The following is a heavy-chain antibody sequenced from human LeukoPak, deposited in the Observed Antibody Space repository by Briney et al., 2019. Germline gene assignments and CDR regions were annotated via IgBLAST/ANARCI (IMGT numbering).Heavy chain of an antibody. CDR2: IYYSGST. V-gene: IGHV4-59*01. J-gene: IGHJ5*02. Sequence: SETLSLTCTVSGGSISSYYWSWIRQPPGKGLEWIGYIYYSGSTNYNPSLKSRVTISVDTSKSQFSLKLSSVTAADTAVYYCARTSSSGYYVRWFDPWGQGTLVTVSS. CDR3: ARTSSSGYYVRWFDP. D-gene: IGHD3-22*01. CDR1: GGSISSYY.